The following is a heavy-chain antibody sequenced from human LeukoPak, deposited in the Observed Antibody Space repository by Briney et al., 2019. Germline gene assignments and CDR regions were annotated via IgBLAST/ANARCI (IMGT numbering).Heavy chain of an antibody. D-gene: IGHD4-17*01. J-gene: IGHJ4*02. Sequence: GSLRLSRTASGFTFNDYYMTWIRQAPGKGLEWIGYIYYSGSTNYNPSLKSRVTISVDTSKNQFSLKLSSVTAADTAVYYCASGSDYGDLAYWGQGTLVTVSS. CDR1: GFTFNDYY. CDR2: IYYSGST. V-gene: IGHV4-59*01. CDR3: ASGSDYGDLAY.